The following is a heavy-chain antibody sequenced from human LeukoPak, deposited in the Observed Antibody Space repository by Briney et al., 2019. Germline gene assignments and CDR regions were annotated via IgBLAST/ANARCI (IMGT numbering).Heavy chain of an antibody. Sequence: GGSLRLSCSASGFTFSIYSMNWVRQAPGKGLEWVSYISSSGSTIYYADSVKGRFTISRDNAKNSLYLQMNSLRAEDTAVYYCAELGITMIGGVWGKGTTVTISS. CDR2: ISSSGSTI. CDR1: GFTFSIYS. J-gene: IGHJ6*04. CDR3: AELGITMIGGV. V-gene: IGHV3-48*04. D-gene: IGHD3-10*02.